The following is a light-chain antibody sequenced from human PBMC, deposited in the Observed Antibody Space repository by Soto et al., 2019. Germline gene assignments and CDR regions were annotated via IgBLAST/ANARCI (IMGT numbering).Light chain of an antibody. CDR1: SSDIGGYDY. Sequence: QSVLTQPASVSGSPGQSITISCTGTSSDIGGYDYVSWYQHHPGKAPKLMIYEASNRPSGVSNRFSGSKSGNTASLTISGLQAEDEAYYYCSSYTSSTLWVFGTGTKLTVL. CDR2: EAS. J-gene: IGLJ1*01. V-gene: IGLV2-14*01. CDR3: SSYTSSTLWV.